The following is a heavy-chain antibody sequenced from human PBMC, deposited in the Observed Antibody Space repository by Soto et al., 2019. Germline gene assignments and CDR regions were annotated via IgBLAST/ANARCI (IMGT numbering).Heavy chain of an antibody. Sequence: EVQLVESGGGLVQPGGSLRLSCAASGLTVSTNPMSWVRQAPGKGLEWVSVIYSGGGTHYADSVKVRFTISRDKSKNTVYLQMNNLRAEDTAVYYCARDGSGYWGQGTLVTVSS. CDR3: ARDGSGY. V-gene: IGHV3-66*01. CDR1: GLTVSTNP. J-gene: IGHJ4*02. CDR2: IYSGGGT.